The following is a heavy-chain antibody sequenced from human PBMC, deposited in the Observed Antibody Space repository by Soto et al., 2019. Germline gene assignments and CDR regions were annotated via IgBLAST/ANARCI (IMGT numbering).Heavy chain of an antibody. V-gene: IGHV1-2*02. CDR3: ARNMDYYYGPGSGNGHGF. CDR2: INPKFGDT. D-gene: IGHD3-10*01. Sequence: QVQLVQSGAEVKEPGDSVRVSCEASGYTFTAYYIHWVRQAPGQGLEWMGWINPKFGDTTYAQDFQGRVSMTREMSLSTVYMELSRLTSDDTDIYDCARNMDYYYGPGSGNGHGFWGQGTTVTVFS. J-gene: IGHJ6*02. CDR1: GYTFTAYY.